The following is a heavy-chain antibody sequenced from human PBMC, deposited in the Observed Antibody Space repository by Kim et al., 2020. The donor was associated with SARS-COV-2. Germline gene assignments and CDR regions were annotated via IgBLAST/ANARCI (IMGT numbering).Heavy chain of an antibody. V-gene: IGHV3-48*03. CDR3: ARELGEADFPARYSLAAAPGHGMDV. D-gene: IGHD6-13*01. J-gene: IGHJ6*02. CDR2: ISSSGSTI. Sequence: GGSLRLSCAASGFTFSSYEMNWVRQAPGKGLEWVSYISSSGSTIYYADSVKGRFTISRDNAKNSLYLQMNSLRAEDTAVYYCARELGEADFPARYSLAAAPGHGMDVWGQGTTVTVSS. CDR1: GFTFSSYE.